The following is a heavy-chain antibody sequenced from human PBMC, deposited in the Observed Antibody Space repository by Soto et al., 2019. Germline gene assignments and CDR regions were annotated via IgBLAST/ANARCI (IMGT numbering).Heavy chain of an antibody. CDR2: ISGSGGST. J-gene: IGHJ6*02. CDR1: GFTFSSYA. V-gene: IGHV3-23*01. Sequence: QPGGSLRLSCAASGFTFSSYAMSWVRQAPGKGLEWVSAISGSGGSTYYADSVKGRFTISRDNSKNTLYLQMNSLRAEDTAVYYCVTLPGIAAAGRYGMDVWGQGTTVTVSS. D-gene: IGHD6-13*01. CDR3: VTLPGIAAAGRYGMDV.